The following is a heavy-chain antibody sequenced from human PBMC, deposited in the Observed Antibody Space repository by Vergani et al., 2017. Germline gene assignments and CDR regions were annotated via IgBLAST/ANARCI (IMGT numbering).Heavy chain of an antibody. Sequence: EVQLVESGGGLVKPGGSLRLSCAASGFTFSSYSMNWVRQAPGKGLEWVSSISSSSSYIYYADSVKGRFTISRDNSKDILYLQMDSLRSEDTALYYCAKYFRDSTDGLPDSWGPGTLVIVSS. J-gene: IGHJ4*02. D-gene: IGHD2/OR15-2a*01. CDR2: ISSSSSYI. CDR1: GFTFSSYS. V-gene: IGHV3-21*01. CDR3: AKYFRDSTDGLPDS.